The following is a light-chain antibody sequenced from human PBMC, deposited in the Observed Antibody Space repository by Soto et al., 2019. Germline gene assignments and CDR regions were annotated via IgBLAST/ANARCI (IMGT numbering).Light chain of an antibody. CDR1: QSVSSSY. J-gene: IGKJ2*01. V-gene: IGKV3-20*01. CDR2: GAS. CDR3: QQYGNSPPNT. Sequence: EIALTQSPGTLSLSPGERATLSCRASQSVSSSYLAWYQQKPGQAPRLLIYGASSRGTGIPARFSGSGSGTDFARTISRLEPEDFAVYFCQQYGNSPPNTFGQGTKVEIK.